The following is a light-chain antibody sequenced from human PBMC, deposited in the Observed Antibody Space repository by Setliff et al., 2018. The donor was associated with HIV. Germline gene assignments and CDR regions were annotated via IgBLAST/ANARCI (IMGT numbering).Light chain of an antibody. J-gene: IGLJ1*01. V-gene: IGLV2-14*01. CDR1: SSDVGTYDF. CDR2: EVG. CDR3: SSYSTTGTL. Sequence: QSALAQPASVSGSPGQSITISCTGTSSDVGTYDFVSWFQQRPGKAPKLIIYEVGYRPSGVSDRFSGSKSGNSASLVISGLQAEDEADYHCSSYSTTGTLFGPGTKVTV.